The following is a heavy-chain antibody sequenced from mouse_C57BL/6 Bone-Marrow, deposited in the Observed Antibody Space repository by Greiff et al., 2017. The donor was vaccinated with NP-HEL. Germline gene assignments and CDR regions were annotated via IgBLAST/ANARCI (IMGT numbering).Heavy chain of an antibody. CDR3: TGANYYGSSYVRFAY. V-gene: IGHV1-5*01. CDR1: GYTFTSYW. CDR2: IYPGNSDT. J-gene: IGHJ3*01. D-gene: IGHD1-1*01. Sequence: VQLQQSGTVLARPGASVKMSCKTSGYTFTSYWMHWVKQRPGQGLEWIGAIYPGNSDTSYNQKFKGKAKLTAVTSASTAYMELSSLTNEDSAVYYCTGANYYGSSYVRFAYWGQGTLVTVSA.